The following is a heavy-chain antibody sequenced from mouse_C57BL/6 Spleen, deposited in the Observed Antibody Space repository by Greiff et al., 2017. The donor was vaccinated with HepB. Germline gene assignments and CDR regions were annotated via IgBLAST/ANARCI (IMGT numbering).Heavy chain of an antibody. D-gene: IGHD3-3*01. V-gene: IGHV5-17*03. J-gene: IGHJ4*01. CDR3: AKGSPYYAMDY. CDR1: GFTFSDYG. CDR2: ISSGSSTI. Sequence: EVMLVESGGGLVKPGGSLKLSCAASGFTFSDYGMHWVRQAPEKGLEWVAYISSGSSTIYYADTVKGRFTISRDNAKNTLYLQMSRLKSEDTAMYYCAKGSPYYAMDYWGQGTSVTVSS.